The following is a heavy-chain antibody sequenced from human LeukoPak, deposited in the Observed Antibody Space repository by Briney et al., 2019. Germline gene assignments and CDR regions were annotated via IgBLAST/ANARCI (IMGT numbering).Heavy chain of an antibody. CDR2: TYHSGST. CDR3: ARPLDNCGGDCPSHNWFDP. CDR1: GYSISSDYY. Sequence: PSDTLSLTCAVSGYSISSDYYGGWIRQPPRNGLALIGRTYHSGSTYYNPSLKSRVTISVDTSKNQFSLKLSSVTAADTAVYYCARPLDNCGGDCPSHNWFDPWGQGTLVAVSS. J-gene: IGHJ5*02. D-gene: IGHD2-21*01. V-gene: IGHV4-38-2*01.